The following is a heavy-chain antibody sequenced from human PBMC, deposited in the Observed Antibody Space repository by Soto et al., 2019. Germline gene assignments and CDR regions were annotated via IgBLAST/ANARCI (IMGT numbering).Heavy chain of an antibody. CDR3: VRDSPRYSRGADD. J-gene: IGHJ4*02. CDR1: GFSFIDAW. D-gene: IGHD6-13*01. CDR2: IKSRPAGGTT. V-gene: IGHV3-15*07. Sequence: DVQLVESGGGLVQPGGSLRLTCAASGFSFIDAWMNWVRQVPGKGLEWVGHIKSRPAGGTTVYAAPVQGRFSISRDDSRNTVYLQMNSLRTEDTALYYCVRDSPRYSRGADDWGQGTLVTVSS.